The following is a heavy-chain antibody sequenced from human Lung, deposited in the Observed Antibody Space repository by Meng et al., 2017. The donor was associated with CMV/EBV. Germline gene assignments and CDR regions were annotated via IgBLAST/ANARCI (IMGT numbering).Heavy chain of an antibody. Sequence: GGSLRLSCVASGFTFSDFAMTWVRQAPGKGLEWVSTITGSGDSTYLADSVKGRFTISRVNSKNTLYLQMSSLRADDTAIYYCAKDLAKTKRGFRYVLDWFDPWGQGXLVTVSS. J-gene: IGHJ5*02. CDR1: GFTFSDFA. D-gene: IGHD5-12*01. CDR3: AKDLAKTKRGFRYVLDWFDP. CDR2: ITGSGDST. V-gene: IGHV3-23*01.